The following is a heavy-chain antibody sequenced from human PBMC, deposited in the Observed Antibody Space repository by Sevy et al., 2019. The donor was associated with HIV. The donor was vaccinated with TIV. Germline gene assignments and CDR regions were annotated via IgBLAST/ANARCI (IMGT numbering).Heavy chain of an antibody. Sequence: GGSLRLSCADSGFTFSSYAMHWVRQAPGKGLEWVANIKRDGSEKYYMASVKGRFTISRDNAKKSMYLQMNSLRAEDTAIYFCARDCSSTSCLWGLDVWGQGTTVTVSS. D-gene: IGHD2-2*01. CDR1: GFTFSSYA. CDR3: ARDCSSTSCLWGLDV. J-gene: IGHJ6*02. CDR2: IKRDGSEK. V-gene: IGHV3-7*03.